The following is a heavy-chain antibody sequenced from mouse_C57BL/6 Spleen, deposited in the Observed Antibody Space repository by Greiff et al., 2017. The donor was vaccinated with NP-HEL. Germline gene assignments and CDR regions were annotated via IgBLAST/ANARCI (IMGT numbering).Heavy chain of an antibody. CDR2: ISSGGDYI. D-gene: IGHD1-1*01. V-gene: IGHV5-9-1*02. CDR1: GFTFSSYA. CDR3: TRDSPLDYYGSSRGYFDV. Sequence: EVKLVESGEGLVKPGGSLKLSCAASGFTFSSYAMSWVRQTPEKRLEWVAYISSGGDYIYYADTVKGRFTISRDTARNTLYLQMSSLKSEDTAMYYCTRDSPLDYYGSSRGYFDVWGTGTTVTVSS. J-gene: IGHJ1*03.